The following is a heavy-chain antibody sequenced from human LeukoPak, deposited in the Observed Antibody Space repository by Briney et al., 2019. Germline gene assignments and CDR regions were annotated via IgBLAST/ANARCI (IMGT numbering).Heavy chain of an antibody. CDR1: GFTFSTYW. CDR3: ARVGGRGSIGGDC. J-gene: IGHJ4*02. CDR2: IKGDGSST. Sequence: GGSLRLSCAASGFTFSTYWMHWVRQAPGKGLVWVARIKGDGSSTIYADFVKGRFTVSRDNAKNTLYLQMRSLRADDTAMYFCARVGGRGSIGGDCWGQGTLVTVSS. D-gene: IGHD3-10*01. V-gene: IGHV3-74*01.